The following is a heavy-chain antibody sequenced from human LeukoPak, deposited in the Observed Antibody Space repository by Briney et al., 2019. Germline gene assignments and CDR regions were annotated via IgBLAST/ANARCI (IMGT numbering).Heavy chain of an antibody. CDR2: ISSSSSYI. D-gene: IGHD6-19*01. CDR1: GFSFSDAW. V-gene: IGHV3-21*01. J-gene: IGHJ6*02. CDR3: ARDGPRAQQWLVRTGYYGMDV. Sequence: GGSLRLSCAASGFSFSDAWMNWVRQAPGKGLEWVSSISSSSSYIYYADSVKGRFTISRDNAKNSLYLQMNSLRAEDTAVYYCARDGPRAQQWLVRTGYYGMDVWGQGTTVTVSS.